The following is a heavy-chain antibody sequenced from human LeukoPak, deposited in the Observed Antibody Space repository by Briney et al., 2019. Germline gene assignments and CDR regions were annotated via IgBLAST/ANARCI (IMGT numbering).Heavy chain of an antibody. V-gene: IGHV3-15*01. Sequence: GGSLRLSCAASGFTFSNAWMSWVRQAPGKGLEWVGRIKSNTDSGTTDYAAPVKGRFTISRDDSKNTLYLQMDSLKTEDTALYYCTKGSGGYYRDAFDIWGQGTMDTVSS. CDR2: IKSNTDSGTT. D-gene: IGHD1-26*01. CDR1: GFTFSNAW. CDR3: TKGSGGYYRDAFDI. J-gene: IGHJ3*02.